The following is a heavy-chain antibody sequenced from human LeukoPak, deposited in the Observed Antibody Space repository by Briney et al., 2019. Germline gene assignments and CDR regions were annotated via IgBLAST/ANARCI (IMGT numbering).Heavy chain of an antibody. D-gene: IGHD2-15*01. Sequence: SVKVSCKASGGTFSSYAISWVRQAPGQGLEWMGGIIPILGTANYAQKFQGRVTITADESTSTAYMELSSLRSEDTAVYYCARGLLSVYYYYMDVWGKGTTVTISS. CDR1: GGTFSSYA. CDR3: ARGLLSVYYYYMDV. J-gene: IGHJ6*03. CDR2: IIPILGTA. V-gene: IGHV1-69*13.